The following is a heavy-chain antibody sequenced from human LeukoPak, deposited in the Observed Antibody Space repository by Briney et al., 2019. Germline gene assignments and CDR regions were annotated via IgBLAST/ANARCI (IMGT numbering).Heavy chain of an antibody. Sequence: GGSLRLSCAASGFTFSSYSMNWVRQAPGKGLEWVSSISSSSSYIYYADSVKGRFTISRDNAKNSLYLQMNSLRAEDTAVYYCAKDNRGYSSSYLDYWGQGTLVTVSS. J-gene: IGHJ4*02. CDR2: ISSSSSYI. D-gene: IGHD6-13*01. V-gene: IGHV3-21*01. CDR1: GFTFSSYS. CDR3: AKDNRGYSSSYLDY.